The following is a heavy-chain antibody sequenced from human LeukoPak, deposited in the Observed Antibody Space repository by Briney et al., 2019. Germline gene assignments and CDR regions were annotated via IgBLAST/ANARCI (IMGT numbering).Heavy chain of an antibody. CDR3: ARRDRYYFFDY. CDR1: GGSISSGAYY. D-gene: IGHD3-16*01. Sequence: PSETLSLTCTVSGGSISSGAYYWSWIRQPPGRGLEWIAVIYYSGSTYYNPSLKSRVTISVDTSKNQFSLKLASVTAADTALYYCARRDRYYFFDYWGQGTLVTVSS. CDR2: IYYSGST. V-gene: IGHV4-39*01. J-gene: IGHJ4*02.